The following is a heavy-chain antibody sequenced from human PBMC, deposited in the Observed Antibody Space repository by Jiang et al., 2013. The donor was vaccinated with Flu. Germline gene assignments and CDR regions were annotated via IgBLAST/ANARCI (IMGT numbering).Heavy chain of an antibody. CDR1: STYW. CDR2: MKQDGSEK. D-gene: IGHD1-14*01. CDR3: ARDGWSGRNDFDY. J-gene: IGHJ4*02. V-gene: IGHV3-7*01. Sequence: STYWMTWVRQAPGKGLEWVANMKQDGSEKHYVDSVEGRFTISRDNAKNSLYLQMNSLRAEDTAVYYCARDGWSGRNDFDYWGQGTLVTVSS.